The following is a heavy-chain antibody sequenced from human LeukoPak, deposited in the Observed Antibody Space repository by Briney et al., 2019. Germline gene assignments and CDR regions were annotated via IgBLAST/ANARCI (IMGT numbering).Heavy chain of an antibody. CDR1: GFTFSNYY. CDR2: ISSSGSTT. CDR3: ARGRGVAPAGFLDY. J-gene: IGHJ4*02. D-gene: IGHD2/OR15-2a*01. Sequence: EGSLRLSCAASGFTFSNYYMSWVRQAPGKGLEWVSCISSSGSTTYYADSVKGRFTISRDNSKKSLYLQMTSLRVKDTGVSDCARGRGVAPAGFLDYWGQGTLVTVSS. V-gene: IGHV3-11*04.